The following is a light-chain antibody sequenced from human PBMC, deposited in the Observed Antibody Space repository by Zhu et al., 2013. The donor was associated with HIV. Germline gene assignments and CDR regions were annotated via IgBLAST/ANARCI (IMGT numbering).Light chain of an antibody. CDR1: SSDVGGYNY. Sequence: QSALTQPPSASGSPGQSVTISCTGTSSDVGGYNYVSWYQQHPGKAPKLMIYEVSNRPSGVSNRFSGSKSGNTASLTISGLQAEDEGDYYCTSYTSSTTLIFGGGTKVTVL. CDR3: TSYTSSTTLI. V-gene: IGLV2-14*01. CDR2: EVS. J-gene: IGLJ2*01.